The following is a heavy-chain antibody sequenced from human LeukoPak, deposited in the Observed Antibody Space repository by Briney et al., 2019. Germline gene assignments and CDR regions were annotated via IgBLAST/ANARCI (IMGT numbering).Heavy chain of an antibody. J-gene: IGHJ4*02. D-gene: IGHD3-22*01. V-gene: IGHV1-69*04. Sequence: ASVKVSCKASGGTFSSYAISWVRQAPGQGLEWMGRIIPILGIANYAQRFQGRVTITADKSTSTAYMELSSLRSEDTAVYYCARDYYDSSGYYYPIDYWGQGTLVTVSS. CDR2: IIPILGIA. CDR3: ARDYYDSSGYYYPIDY. CDR1: GGTFSSYA.